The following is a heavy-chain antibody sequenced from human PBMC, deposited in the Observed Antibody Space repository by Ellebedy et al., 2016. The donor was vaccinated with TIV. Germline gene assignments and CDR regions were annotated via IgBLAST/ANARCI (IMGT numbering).Heavy chain of an antibody. CDR1: GFPFDSYV. Sequence: PGGSLRLSCAASGFPFDSYVLNWVPQAPGKGLEWVALISYDGSNKYFADSVQGLFTISRDNSQNTLYLLMNSLRGDDTAIYYCARALNHVDTVSTAPLDCWGQGTLVTVSS. V-gene: IGHV3-30*04. J-gene: IGHJ4*02. D-gene: IGHD5/OR15-5a*01. CDR3: ARALNHVDTVSTAPLDC. CDR2: ISYDGSNK.